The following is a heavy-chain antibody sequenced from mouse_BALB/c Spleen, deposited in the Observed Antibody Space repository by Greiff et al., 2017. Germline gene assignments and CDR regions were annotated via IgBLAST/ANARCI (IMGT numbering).Heavy chain of an antibody. V-gene: IGHV1-80*01. Sequence: VKLMESGAELVRPGSSVKISCKASGYAFSSYWMNWVKQRPGQGLEWIGQIYPGDGDTNYNGKFKGKATLTADKSSSTAYMQLSSLTSEDSAVYFCARNGNGYYAMDYWGQGTSVTVSS. CDR1: GYAFSSYW. D-gene: IGHD1-1*01. CDR3: ARNGNGYYAMDY. CDR2: IYPGDGDT. J-gene: IGHJ4*01.